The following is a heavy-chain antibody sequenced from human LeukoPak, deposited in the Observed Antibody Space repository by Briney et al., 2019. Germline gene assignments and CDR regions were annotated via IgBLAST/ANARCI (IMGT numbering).Heavy chain of an antibody. D-gene: IGHD6-19*01. CDR2: ISWNSDST. Sequence: GGSLRLSCAASGFTFDAYAMHWVRQAPGKGLEWVSDISWNSDSTGYADSVKGRFTISRDNAKNPLYLQMHSLRLEDTALYYCAKPKTTSSGWYFFDNWGQGTLVTVSS. J-gene: IGHJ4*02. CDR1: GFTFDAYA. V-gene: IGHV3-9*01. CDR3: AKPKTTSSGWYFFDN.